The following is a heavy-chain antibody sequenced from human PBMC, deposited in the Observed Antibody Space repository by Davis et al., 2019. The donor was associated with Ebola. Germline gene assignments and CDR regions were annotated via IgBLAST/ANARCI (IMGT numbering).Heavy chain of an antibody. CDR2: IYSGGST. J-gene: IGHJ4*02. CDR3: ARGIVVVGFDY. D-gene: IGHD2-15*01. CDR1: GFTVSSNY. V-gene: IGHV3-53*01. Sequence: GESLKISCAASGFTVSSNYMSWVRQAPGKGLEWASVIYSGGSTYYADSVKGRFTISRDNSKNTLYLQMNSLRAEDTAVYYCARGIVVVGFDYWGQGTLVTVSS.